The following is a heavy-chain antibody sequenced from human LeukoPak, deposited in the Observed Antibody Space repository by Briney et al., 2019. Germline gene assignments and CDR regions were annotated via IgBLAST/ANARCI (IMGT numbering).Heavy chain of an antibody. Sequence: GGSLRLSCAASGFTFSSYAMSWVRQAPGKGLEWVSAISGSGGSTYYADSVKGRFTISRGNSKNTLYLQMNSLRAEDTAVYYCAKDWYFDPSYFDYWGQGTLVTVSS. CDR1: GFTFSSYA. D-gene: IGHD3-9*01. CDR3: AKDWYFDPSYFDY. J-gene: IGHJ4*02. CDR2: ISGSGGST. V-gene: IGHV3-23*01.